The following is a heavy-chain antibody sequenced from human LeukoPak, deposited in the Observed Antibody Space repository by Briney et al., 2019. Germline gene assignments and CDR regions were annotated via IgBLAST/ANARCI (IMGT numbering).Heavy chain of an antibody. V-gene: IGHV3-23*01. D-gene: IGHD3-22*01. CDR3: AKTVGKDYDSSGYYLDAFDI. CDR2: ISGSGGST. CDR1: GFTLSSYA. J-gene: IGHJ3*02. Sequence: PGGSLRPSCAASGFTLSSYAMSWVRQAPGKGLEWVSAISGSGGSTYYADSVKGRFAISRDNSKNTLYLQMNSLRAEDTAVYYCAKTVGKDYDSSGYYLDAFDIWGQGTMVTVSS.